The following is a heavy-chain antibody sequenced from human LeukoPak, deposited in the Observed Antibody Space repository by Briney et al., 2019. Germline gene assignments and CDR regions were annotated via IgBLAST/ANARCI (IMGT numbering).Heavy chain of an antibody. CDR1: GYTFTMYY. Sequence: ASVRVSFKASGYTFTMYYIHWVRQAPGQGGGRRGMINTSDGATTYAQQFQDRVTMTRDTSTSTVYMELSSLKSEDTALYYCAREDVVLVDAVRYYYYRMDVWGQGTTVTVSS. CDR2: INTSDGAT. V-gene: IGHV1-46*01. J-gene: IGHJ6*02. D-gene: IGHD2-8*01. CDR3: AREDVVLVDAVRYYYYRMDV.